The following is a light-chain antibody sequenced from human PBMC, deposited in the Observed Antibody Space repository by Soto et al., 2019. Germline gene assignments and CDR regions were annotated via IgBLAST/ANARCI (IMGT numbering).Light chain of an antibody. CDR2: SNN. CDR1: SSNIGSNT. V-gene: IGLV1-44*01. J-gene: IGLJ2*01. Sequence: QSVLTQPPSASGTPGQRVTISCSGSSSNIGSNTVNWYQQLPGTAPKLLIYSNNQRPSGVPDRFSGSKSGTLASLAISGLQSEDEADYYCAPWDDSLNGVVFGGGTKLTVL. CDR3: APWDDSLNGVV.